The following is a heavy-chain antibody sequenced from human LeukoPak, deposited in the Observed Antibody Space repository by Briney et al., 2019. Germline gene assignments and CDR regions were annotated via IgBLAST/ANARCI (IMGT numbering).Heavy chain of an antibody. CDR2: ISSSSRYI. V-gene: IGHV3-21*01. J-gene: IGHJ4*02. Sequence: KPGGSLRLSCAASGFTFSSYSNYRMNWVRQAPGKGLEWVSSISSSSRYIYYADSVKGRFTISRDNTKNSLYLQMNSLRAEDTAVYYCARGGGYSGYDPRLFDYWGQGTLVTVSS. CDR3: ARGGGYSGYDPRLFDY. CDR1: GFTFSSYS. D-gene: IGHD5-12*01.